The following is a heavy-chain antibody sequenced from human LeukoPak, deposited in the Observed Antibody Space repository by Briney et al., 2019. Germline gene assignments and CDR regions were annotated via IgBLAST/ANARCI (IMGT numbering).Heavy chain of an antibody. D-gene: IGHD1-1*01. Sequence: SETLSLTCTVSGYSISSGYYWGWIRQPPGKGLEWIGSIYHSGSTYYNPSLKSRVAISVDTSKNQFSLKLSSVTAAVTAVYYCAREGPTSFSDYWGQGTLVTVSS. V-gene: IGHV4-38-2*02. CDR2: IYHSGST. J-gene: IGHJ4*02. CDR1: GYSISSGYY. CDR3: AREGPTSFSDY.